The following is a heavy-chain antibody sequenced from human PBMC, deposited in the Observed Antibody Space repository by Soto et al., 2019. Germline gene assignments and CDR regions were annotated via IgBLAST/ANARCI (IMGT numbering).Heavy chain of an antibody. CDR2: INPNSGGT. CDR1: GYTFTGYY. Sequence: QVQLVQSGAEVKKPGASVKVSCKASGYTFTGYYMHWVRQAPGQGLEWMGWINPNSGGTNYAQKLQGWVTMTRDTSISTAYMELSRLRSDDTAVYYCARGGTYYDFWSGYLFLDYWGQGTLVTVSS. V-gene: IGHV1-2*04. D-gene: IGHD3-3*01. CDR3: ARGGTYYDFWSGYLFLDY. J-gene: IGHJ4*02.